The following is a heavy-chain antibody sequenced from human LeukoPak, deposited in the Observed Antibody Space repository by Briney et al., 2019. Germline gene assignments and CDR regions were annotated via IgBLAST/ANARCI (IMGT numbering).Heavy chain of an antibody. V-gene: IGHV1-18*01. CDR1: GYTFTSYG. Sequence: ASVKVSCKASGYTFTSYGISWVRQAPGQGLEWMGWISAYNGNTNYAQKLQGRVTMTTDTSTSTAYMELRSLRSDDTAVYYCARDVRPDYYGSGSYSWFDPWGQGTLVTVSS. CDR2: ISAYNGNT. CDR3: ARDVRPDYYGSGSYSWFDP. J-gene: IGHJ5*02. D-gene: IGHD3-10*01.